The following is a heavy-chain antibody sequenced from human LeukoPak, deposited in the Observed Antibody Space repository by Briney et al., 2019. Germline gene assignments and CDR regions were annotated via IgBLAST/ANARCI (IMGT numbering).Heavy chain of an antibody. CDR3: ARGGSGSYYWSFDAFDI. V-gene: IGHV3-74*01. CDR1: GFTFSNYA. D-gene: IGHD3-10*01. J-gene: IGHJ3*02. Sequence: GGSLRLSCAASGFTFSNYAMNWVRQAPGKGLVWVSRINSDGSSTSYADSVKGRFTISRDNAKNTLYLQMNSLRAEDTAVYYCARGGSGSYYWSFDAFDIWGQGTMVTVSS. CDR2: INSDGSST.